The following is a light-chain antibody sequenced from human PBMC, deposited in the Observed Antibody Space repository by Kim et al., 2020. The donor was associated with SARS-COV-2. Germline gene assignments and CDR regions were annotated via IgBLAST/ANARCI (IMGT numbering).Light chain of an antibody. CDR1: QSVSSSY. J-gene: IGKJ1*01. CDR2: GAS. CDR3: QKYGSSPSWT. Sequence: PGERATLSCRASQSVSSSYLAWYQPKPGQAPRLLIYGASSRATGIPDRFSGSGSGTDFTLTISRLEPEDFAVYYCQKYGSSPSWTFGQGTKVDIK. V-gene: IGKV3-20*01.